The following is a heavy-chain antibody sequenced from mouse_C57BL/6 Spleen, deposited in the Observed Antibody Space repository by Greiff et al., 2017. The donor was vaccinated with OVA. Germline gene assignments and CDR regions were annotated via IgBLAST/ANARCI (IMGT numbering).Heavy chain of an antibody. Sequence: QVQLQQSGAELVRPGASVTLSCKASGYTFTDYEMHWVKQAPVHGLEWIGAIDPETGGTAYNQKFKGKAILTADKSSSTAYMELRSLTSEDSAVYYCTRWGYGNYYYCDYWGQGTTLTVSS. J-gene: IGHJ2*01. CDR1: GYTFTDYE. V-gene: IGHV1-15*01. CDR2: IDPETGGT. D-gene: IGHD2-1*01. CDR3: TRWGYGNYYYCDY.